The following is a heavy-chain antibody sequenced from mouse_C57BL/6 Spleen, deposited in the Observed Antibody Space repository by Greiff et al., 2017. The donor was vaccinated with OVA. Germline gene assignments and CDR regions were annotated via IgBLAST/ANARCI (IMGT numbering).Heavy chain of an antibody. CDR2: ISDGGSYT. J-gene: IGHJ1*03. Sequence: EVQGVESGGGLVKPGGSLKLSCAASGFTFSSYAMSWVRQTPEKRLEWVATISDGGSYTYYPDNVKGRFTISRDNAKNNLYLQMSHLKSEDTARYYCARDTTVVAYWYFDVWGTGTTVTVSS. D-gene: IGHD1-1*01. CDR3: ARDTTVVAYWYFDV. V-gene: IGHV5-4*01. CDR1: GFTFSSYA.